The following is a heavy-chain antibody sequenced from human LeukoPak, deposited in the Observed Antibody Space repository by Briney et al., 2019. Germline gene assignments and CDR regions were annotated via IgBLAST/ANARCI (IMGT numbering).Heavy chain of an antibody. D-gene: IGHD3-10*01. J-gene: IGHJ6*02. V-gene: IGHV4-30-4*01. CDR1: GGSISSGDYY. CDR3: ARDLVLGGSGGYYNPDYYYGMDV. Sequence: SETLSLTCTVSGGSISSGDYYWSWIRQPPGKGLEWIGYIYYSGSTYDNPSHKSRVTISVDTSKNQFSLKLSSVTAADTAVYYCARDLVLGGSGGYYNPDYYYGMDVWGQGTTVTVSS. CDR2: IYYSGST.